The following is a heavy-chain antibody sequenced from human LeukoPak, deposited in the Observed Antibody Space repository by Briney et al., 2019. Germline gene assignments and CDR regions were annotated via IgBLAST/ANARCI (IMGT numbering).Heavy chain of an antibody. CDR2: IYPGDSDT. D-gene: IGHD6-13*01. CDR3: ARHRSIAAAGDYYYYGMDV. CDR1: GYSFTSYW. V-gene: IGHV5-51*01. J-gene: IGHJ6*02. Sequence: GESLNISCKGSGYSFTSYWIGWVRQMPGKGLEWMGIIYPGDSDTRYSPSFQGQVTISADKSISTAYLQWSSLKASDTAMYYCARHRSIAAAGDYYYYGMDVWGQGTTVTVSS.